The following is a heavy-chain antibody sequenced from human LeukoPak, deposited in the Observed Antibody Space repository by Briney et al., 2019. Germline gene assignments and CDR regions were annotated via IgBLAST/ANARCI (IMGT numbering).Heavy chain of an antibody. Sequence: PSETLSLTCTVSGGSISSYYWSWIRQPPGKGLEWIGYMYYSGSTNYNPSLKSRVTISVDTSKNQFSLKLSSVTAADTAVYYCARALPHYSYYMDVWGKGTTVTVSS. J-gene: IGHJ6*03. CDR3: ARALPHYSYYMDV. CDR1: GGSISSYY. CDR2: MYYSGST. V-gene: IGHV4-59*01.